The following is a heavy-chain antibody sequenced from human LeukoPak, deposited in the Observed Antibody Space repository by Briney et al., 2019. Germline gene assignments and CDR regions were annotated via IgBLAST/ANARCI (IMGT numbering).Heavy chain of an antibody. Sequence: GESLKISCKASGYSFTSYWIGWVRPMPGKGLEWMGIIYPGDSDTRYSPSFQGQVTISADKSISTAYLQWSSLKASDTAMYYCARSLGDPYNWFDPWGQGTLVTVSS. CDR1: GYSFTSYW. CDR2: IYPGDSDT. J-gene: IGHJ5*02. CDR3: ARSLGDPYNWFDP. D-gene: IGHD3-16*01. V-gene: IGHV5-51*01.